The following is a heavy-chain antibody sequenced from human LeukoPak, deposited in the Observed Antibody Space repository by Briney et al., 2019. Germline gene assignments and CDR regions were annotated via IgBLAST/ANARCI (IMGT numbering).Heavy chain of an antibody. CDR3: ARDYYYGSGSYLK. Sequence: GGSLRLSCAASGFTFSTYWMSWVRQTPGKGLEWVANINHHGGEKYYVDSVEDRFTISRDNARNSLFLQMTSLRAEDTAVYYCARDYYYGSGSYLKWGQGTLVTVSS. V-gene: IGHV3-7*01. CDR2: INHHGGEK. CDR1: GFTFSTYW. D-gene: IGHD3-10*01. J-gene: IGHJ4*02.